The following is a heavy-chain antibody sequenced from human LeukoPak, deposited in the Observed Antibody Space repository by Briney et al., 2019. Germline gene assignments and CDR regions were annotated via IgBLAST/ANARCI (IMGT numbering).Heavy chain of an antibody. CDR3: ARGQGRQSSF. J-gene: IGHJ4*02. D-gene: IGHD3-10*01. CDR2: IKQDGSEN. CDR1: GGSISSSNW. V-gene: IGHV3-7*03. Sequence: PSETLSLTCAVSGGSISSSNWWSWVRQAPGKGLEWVANIKQDGSENYYVDSVKGRFTISRDNAKNSLYLQMNSLRAEDTAVYYCARGQGRQSSFRGQGTLVTVSP.